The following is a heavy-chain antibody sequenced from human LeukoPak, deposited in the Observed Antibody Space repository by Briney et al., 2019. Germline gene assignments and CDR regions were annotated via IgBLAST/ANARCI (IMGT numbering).Heavy chain of an antibody. D-gene: IGHD6-19*01. CDR3: ARDVGGIAVAGFDH. J-gene: IGHJ4*02. Sequence: SETLSLTCTVSGGSISSYYWSWIRQPPGKGLEWIGYIYYSGSTNYNPSLKSRVTISVDTSKNQFSLKLSSVTAADTAVYYCARDVGGIAVAGFDHWGQGTLVTVSS. CDR2: IYYSGST. CDR1: GGSISSYY. V-gene: IGHV4-59*01.